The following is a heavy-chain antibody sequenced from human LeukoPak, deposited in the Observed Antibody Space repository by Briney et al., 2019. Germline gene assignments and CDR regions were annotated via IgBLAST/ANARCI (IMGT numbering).Heavy chain of an antibody. J-gene: IGHJ4*02. V-gene: IGHV3-48*01. CDR2: ISSSSSTI. D-gene: IGHD6-13*01. Sequence: PGGSLRLSCAASGITFSSYAMIWVRQAPDKGLEWVSYISSSSSTIYYADSVKGRFTISRDNAKNSLYLQMNSLRAEDTAVYYCARGGTAAGHRDYFDYWGQGTLVTVSS. CDR3: ARGGTAAGHRDYFDY. CDR1: GITFSSYA.